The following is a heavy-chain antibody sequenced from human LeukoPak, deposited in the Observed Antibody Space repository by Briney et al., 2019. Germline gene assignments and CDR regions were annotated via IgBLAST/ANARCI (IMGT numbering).Heavy chain of an antibody. CDR3: AREAGNYYDSSGYYSPYFDY. J-gene: IGHJ4*02. Sequence: GGSPRLSCAASGFTFSSYGMHWVRQAPGKGLEWVAVIWYDGSNKYYADSVKGRFTISRDNSKNTLYLQMNSLRAEDMAVYYCAREAGNYYDSSGYYSPYFDYWGQGTLVTVSS. CDR1: GFTFSSYG. V-gene: IGHV3-33*01. CDR2: IWYDGSNK. D-gene: IGHD3-22*01.